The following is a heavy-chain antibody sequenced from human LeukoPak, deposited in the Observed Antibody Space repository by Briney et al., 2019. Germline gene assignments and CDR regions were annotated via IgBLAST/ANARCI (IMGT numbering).Heavy chain of an antibody. V-gene: IGHV4-34*01. D-gene: IGHD6-19*01. CDR3: ASVVAGGFDY. J-gene: IGHJ4*02. CDR1: GESFSGYY. Sequence: SETLSLTCAVYGESFSGYYWSWIRQSPGKGLEWIGEINHSGSTNYNPSIRSRVTISVDTSKNQFSLKLSSVTAADTAVYYCASVVAGGFDYWGQGTLVTVSS. CDR2: INHSGST.